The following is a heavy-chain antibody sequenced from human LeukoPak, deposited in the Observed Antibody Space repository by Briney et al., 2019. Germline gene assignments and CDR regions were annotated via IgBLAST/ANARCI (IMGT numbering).Heavy chain of an antibody. CDR1: GGSISSYY. V-gene: IGHV4-59*01. CDR2: IYYSGST. J-gene: IGHJ4*02. CDR3: AAEYVDTAMVTDY. D-gene: IGHD5-18*01. Sequence: PSETLSLTCTVSGGSISSYYLSWIRQPPGKGLEWIGYIYYSGSTNYNPSLKSRVTISVDTSKNQFSLKLSSVTAADTAVYYCAAEYVDTAMVTDYWGQGTLVTVSS.